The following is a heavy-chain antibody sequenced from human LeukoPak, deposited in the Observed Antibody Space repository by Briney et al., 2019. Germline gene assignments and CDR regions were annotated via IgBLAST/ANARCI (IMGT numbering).Heavy chain of an antibody. J-gene: IGHJ4*02. Sequence: SETLSLTCTVSGGSINTYYWSWIRQPPGKGLEWNGYIYYSGSTNYNPSLRSRVTISIDTSKNQFSLKLTSVTAADTAVYYCARDHLTNGDGFDYWGQGTLVTVSS. CDR1: GGSINTYY. D-gene: IGHD3-9*01. CDR3: ARDHLTNGDGFDY. CDR2: IYYSGST. V-gene: IGHV4-59*01.